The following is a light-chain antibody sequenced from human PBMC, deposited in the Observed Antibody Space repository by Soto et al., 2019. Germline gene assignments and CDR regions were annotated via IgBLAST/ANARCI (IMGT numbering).Light chain of an antibody. J-gene: IGKJ5*01. V-gene: IGKV3-15*01. CDR2: GAS. CDR3: QHFRA. Sequence: EIVMTQSPATLSVSPGERATLSCRASQSVATNLAWYQQKPGQPPRLLIYGASTRATGIPARFSGSGSGTDFTLTLSRVEPDDFAVYYCQHFRAFGQGTRLEIK. CDR1: QSVATN.